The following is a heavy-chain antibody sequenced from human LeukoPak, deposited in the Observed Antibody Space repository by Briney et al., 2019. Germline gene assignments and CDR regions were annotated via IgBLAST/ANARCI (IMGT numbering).Heavy chain of an antibody. CDR1: GFTFSNHG. V-gene: IGHV3-23*01. D-gene: IGHD1-26*01. J-gene: IGHJ4*02. CDR3: VKDSGSYSNDY. CDR2: IGGSGTDT. Sequence: PGGSLRLSCAASGFTFSNHGMSCVRQAPGNGLEWVSAIGGSGTDTYFADSVKGRFTISRDNSKNTLYLQMKSLRDEDTAVYYCVKDSGSYSNDYWGQGTLVTVSS.